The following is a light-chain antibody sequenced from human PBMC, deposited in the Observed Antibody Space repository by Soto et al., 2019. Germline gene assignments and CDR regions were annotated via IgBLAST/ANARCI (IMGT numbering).Light chain of an antibody. V-gene: IGKV3-11*01. CDR2: DAS. Sequence: EIRLTQSRATLSLSTGERATLSCRASQSVSSYLAWYQQKPGQAPRLLIYDASKRATGTPARFSGSGFGTDYTLTISSLEPEDLAVYYCQQRSMWRTFGQGTKVDIK. CDR3: QQRSMWRT. CDR1: QSVSSY. J-gene: IGKJ1*01.